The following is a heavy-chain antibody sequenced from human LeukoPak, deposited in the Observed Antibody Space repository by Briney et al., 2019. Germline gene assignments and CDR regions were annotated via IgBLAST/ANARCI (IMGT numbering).Heavy chain of an antibody. CDR3: ARGTAYYFDY. V-gene: IGHV4-4*09. Sequence: SETLSLTCTVSGGSISSYYWSWIRQPPGKGLEWIGYIYTSGSTNYNPSLKSRVTISVDTSKNQFSLKLSSVTAADTAVYYCARGTAYYFDYWGQGTLVTVSS. CDR2: IYTSGST. J-gene: IGHJ4*02. CDR1: GGSISSYY. D-gene: IGHD1-7*01.